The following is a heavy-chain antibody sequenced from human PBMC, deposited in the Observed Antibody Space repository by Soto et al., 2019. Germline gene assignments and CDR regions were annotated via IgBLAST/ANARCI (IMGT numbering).Heavy chain of an antibody. Sequence: ASVKVSCKASGYTFTGYYMHWVRQAPGQGLEWMGWINPNSGGTNYAQKFQGRVTMTRDTSISTAYMELSSLTSEDTAVYYCARDPRGSSFGYFDLWGRGTLVTVSS. CDR2: INPNSGGT. D-gene: IGHD3-10*01. J-gene: IGHJ2*01. CDR3: ARDPRGSSFGYFDL. CDR1: GYTFTGYY. V-gene: IGHV1-2*02.